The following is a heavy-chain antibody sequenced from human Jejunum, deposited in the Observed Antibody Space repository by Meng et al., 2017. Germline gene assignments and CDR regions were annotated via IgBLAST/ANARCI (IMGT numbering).Heavy chain of an antibody. D-gene: IGHD3-10*01. V-gene: IGHV3-23*04. J-gene: IGHJ4*02. CDR3: AANRPLLPFDY. CDR1: GFTFSNYA. Sequence: EVQLVESGGGLVQPGGSLRLSCTASGFTFSNYAMSWVRQTPGKGLEWVSTVGTGDDTYYADSVKGRFTISRDNSKNTVFLQMNSLRAEDTAVYYCAANRPLLPFDYWGQGTLVTVSS. CDR2: VGTGDDT.